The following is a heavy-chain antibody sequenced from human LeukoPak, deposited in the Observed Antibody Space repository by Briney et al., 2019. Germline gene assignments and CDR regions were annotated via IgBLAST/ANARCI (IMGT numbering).Heavy chain of an antibody. J-gene: IGHJ3*02. CDR1: GGSFSGYY. Sequence: SETLSLTCAVYGGSFSGYYWSWIRQPPGKGLEWIGEINHSGSTNYNPSLKSRVTISVDTSKNQFSLKLSSATAADTAVYYCARGEFLITIFGVVISPDAFDIWGQGTMVTVSS. D-gene: IGHD3-3*01. CDR3: ARGEFLITIFGVVISPDAFDI. CDR2: INHSGST. V-gene: IGHV4-34*01.